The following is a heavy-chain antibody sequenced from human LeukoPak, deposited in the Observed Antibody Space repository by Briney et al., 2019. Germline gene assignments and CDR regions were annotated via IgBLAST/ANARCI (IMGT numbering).Heavy chain of an antibody. CDR1: GYTFTGYY. CDR3: AREVTPSYYYGSGSYLDWFDP. CDR2: INPHSGGT. D-gene: IGHD3-10*01. Sequence: ASVKVSCKASGYTFTGYYIHWVRQAPGQGLEWMGWINPHSGGTNYAQKFQGGVTMTRDTSITTAYMELSRLRSDDTAVYYCAREVTPSYYYGSGSYLDWFDPWGQGTLVTVSS. V-gene: IGHV1-2*02. J-gene: IGHJ5*02.